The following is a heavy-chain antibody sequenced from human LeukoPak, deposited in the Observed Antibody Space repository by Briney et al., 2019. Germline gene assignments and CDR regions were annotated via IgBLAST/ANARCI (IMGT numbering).Heavy chain of an antibody. CDR2: FYNSGST. CDR3: ARAAGPHWFDP. V-gene: IGHV4-39*07. Sequence: PSETLSLTCTVSGGSIGSGTYYWGWIRQPPGKGLEWIGSFYNSGSTYYNPSLKSRVTISVDTSKNQFSLKLSSVTAADTAVYYCARAAGPHWFDPWDQGTLVTVSS. CDR1: GGSIGSGTYY. J-gene: IGHJ5*02.